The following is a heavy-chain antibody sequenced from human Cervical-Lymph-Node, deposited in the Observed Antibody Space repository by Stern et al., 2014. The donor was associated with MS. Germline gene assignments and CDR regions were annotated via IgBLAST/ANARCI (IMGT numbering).Heavy chain of an antibody. J-gene: IGHJ5*02. D-gene: IGHD1-7*01. CDR1: GFTFSNYW. Sequence: EVQLVESGGGLVQPGESLRLSCAVSGFTFSNYWMTWVRQAPGKGLEWVASIKTDGSEKSYGASVKGRFTISRDNAKNSLYLQRNSLRAEDTAVYYCARAVRELGTWGQGTLVTVSS. CDR2: IKTDGSEK. CDR3: ARAVRELGT. V-gene: IGHV3-7*01.